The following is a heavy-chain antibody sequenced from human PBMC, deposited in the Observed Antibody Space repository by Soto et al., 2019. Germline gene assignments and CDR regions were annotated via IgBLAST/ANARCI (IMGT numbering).Heavy chain of an antibody. CDR2: ISYDGSNK. Sequence: QVQLVESGGGVVQPGRSLRLSCAASGFTFSTYAMHWVRQAPGKGLEWVAVISYDGSNKYYADSVKGRFTISRDNSKNTLYLQMNTLRPDSTAVYYCAKGVDILSGYEYWSFYLWGRGTLVTVSS. J-gene: IGHJ2*01. V-gene: IGHV3-30*18. D-gene: IGHD3-9*01. CDR1: GFTFSTYA. CDR3: AKGVDILSGYEYWSFYL.